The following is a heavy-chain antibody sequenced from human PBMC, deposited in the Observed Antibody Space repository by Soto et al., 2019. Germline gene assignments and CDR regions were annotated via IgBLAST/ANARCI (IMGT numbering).Heavy chain of an antibody. Sequence: TSVKVSCKESGDTLPSYATPWVRQAPGQRLEWMGWINAGNGNTKYSQKFQDRVTITRDTSASTAYMELSSLRSEDTDVYYCARDLGGWPDYWGQGTLVTVSS. CDR3: ARDLGGWPDY. D-gene: IGHD6-19*01. CDR1: GDTLPSYA. CDR2: INAGNGNT. V-gene: IGHV1-3*01. J-gene: IGHJ4*02.